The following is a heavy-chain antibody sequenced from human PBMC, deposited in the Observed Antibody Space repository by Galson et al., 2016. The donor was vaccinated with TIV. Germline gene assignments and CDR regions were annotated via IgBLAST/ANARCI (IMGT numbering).Heavy chain of an antibody. Sequence: SLRLSCAASGFTFTNYWMHWVRQVPGKGLVWVSRINIDGSSVSYADSVEGRFTTSRDNGKNTVYLQLNSLRAEDTAVYHCVRGGEVVGRASQMNEWGQGALVTVSS. CDR3: VRGGEVVGRASQMNE. V-gene: IGHV3-74*01. CDR1: GFTFTNYW. D-gene: IGHD2-15*01. CDR2: INIDGSSV. J-gene: IGHJ4*01.